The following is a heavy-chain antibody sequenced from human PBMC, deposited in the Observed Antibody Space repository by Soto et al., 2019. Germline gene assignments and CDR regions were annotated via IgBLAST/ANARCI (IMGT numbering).Heavy chain of an antibody. V-gene: IGHV1-69*13. Sequence: SVKVSCKASGGTFSSYAISWVRQAPGQGLEWMGGIIPIFGTANYAQKFQGRVTLTADESTSTAYMELSSLRSEDTAVYYCARGHERITIFGVVIIPPYYYYYYGMDVWGQGTTVTVSS. D-gene: IGHD3-3*01. J-gene: IGHJ6*02. CDR2: IIPIFGTA. CDR3: ARGHERITIFGVVIIPPYYYYYYGMDV. CDR1: GGTFSSYA.